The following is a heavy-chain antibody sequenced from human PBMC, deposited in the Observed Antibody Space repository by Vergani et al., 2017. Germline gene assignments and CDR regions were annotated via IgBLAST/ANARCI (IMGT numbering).Heavy chain of an antibody. Sequence: QVQLQESGPGLVKPSETLSLTCTVSGSSISSYYCSWIRQPPGKGLEWIGYIYYSGSTNYNTSLKSRVTISVDTSKNQFSLKLSSVTAADTAVYYCARDPYCGGACYSDAFDIWGQGTMVTVSS. D-gene: IGHD2-21*02. CDR2: IYYSGST. V-gene: IGHV4-59*01. J-gene: IGHJ3*02. CDR3: ARDPYCGGACYSDAFDI. CDR1: GSSISSYY.